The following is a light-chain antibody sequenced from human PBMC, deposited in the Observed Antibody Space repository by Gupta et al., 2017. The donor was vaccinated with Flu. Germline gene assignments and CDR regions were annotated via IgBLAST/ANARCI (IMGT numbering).Light chain of an antibody. Sequence: VTPGAPASISCRSSQSLLQRNGFNYLDWYLQKPGHPPQLLIYLGSNRASGVPDRFSGSGAGTEFTLRISRVEAEDVGVYYCMQALQSPDTFGQGTRLEIK. CDR2: LGS. V-gene: IGKV2-28*01. CDR1: QSLLQRNGFNY. J-gene: IGKJ2*01. CDR3: MQALQSPDT.